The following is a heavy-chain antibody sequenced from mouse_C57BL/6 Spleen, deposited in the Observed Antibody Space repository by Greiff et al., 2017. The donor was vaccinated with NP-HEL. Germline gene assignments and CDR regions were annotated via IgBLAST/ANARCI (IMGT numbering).Heavy chain of an antibody. CDR3: ARRGTVVASYYFDY. V-gene: IGHV1-54*01. J-gene: IGHJ2*01. CDR1: GYAFTNYL. D-gene: IGHD1-1*01. Sequence: VQLRQSGAELVRPGTSVKVSCKASGYAFTNYLIEWVKQRPGQGLEWIGVINPGSGGTNYNEKFKGKATLTADKSSSTAYMQLSSLTSEDSAVYFCARRGTVVASYYFDYWGQGTTLTVSS. CDR2: INPGSGGT.